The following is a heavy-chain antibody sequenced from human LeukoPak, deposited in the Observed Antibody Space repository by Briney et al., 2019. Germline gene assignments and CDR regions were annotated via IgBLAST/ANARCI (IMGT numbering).Heavy chain of an antibody. CDR3: TRDTGCPGGTCYSFYDY. V-gene: IGHV3-7*01. CDR2: IKQDGTEK. Sequence: GGSLRLSCAASGFTFSNYWMTWVRQAPGKGLEWVANIKQDGTEKYYVDSVKGRFTISRDNAENSLYLQMNSLRAEDTAVYYCTRDTGCPGGTCYSFYDYWGRGTLVTVSS. J-gene: IGHJ4*02. CDR1: GFTFSNYW. D-gene: IGHD2-15*01.